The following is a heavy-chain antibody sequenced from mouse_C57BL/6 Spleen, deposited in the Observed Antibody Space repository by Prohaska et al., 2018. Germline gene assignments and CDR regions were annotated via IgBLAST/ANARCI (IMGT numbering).Heavy chain of an antibody. V-gene: IGHV11-2*01. J-gene: IGHJ1*03. CDR1: GFTFSGFW. CDR3: MRYGSYWYFDV. D-gene: IGHD1-1*01. CDR2: INSDGSAI. Sequence: EVQLLETGGGLVQPGGSRGLSCEGSGFTFSGFWMSWVRQTPGKTLEWIGDINSDGSAINYAPSIKDRFKSFRDNDKSTLYQMSNVRSEDTATYFCMRYGSYWYFDVWDTGTTVTVSS.